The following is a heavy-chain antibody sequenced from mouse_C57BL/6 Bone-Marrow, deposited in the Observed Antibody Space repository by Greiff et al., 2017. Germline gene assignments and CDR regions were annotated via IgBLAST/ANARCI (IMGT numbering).Heavy chain of an antibody. J-gene: IGHJ2*01. Sequence: EVKLMESEGGLVQPGSSMKLSCTASGFTFSDYYMAWVRQVPEKGLEWVANINYDGSSTYYLDSLKSRFIISRDNAKNILYLQMSSLKSEDTATYYCAREGIITTLDYWGQGTTLTVSS. CDR3: AREGIITTLDY. V-gene: IGHV5-16*01. CDR1: GFTFSDYY. D-gene: IGHD1-1*01. CDR2: INYDGSST.